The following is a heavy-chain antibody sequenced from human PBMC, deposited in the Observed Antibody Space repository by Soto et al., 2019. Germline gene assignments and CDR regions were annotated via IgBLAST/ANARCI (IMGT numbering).Heavy chain of an antibody. D-gene: IGHD2-15*01. CDR2: ISGSGGTT. J-gene: IGHJ4*02. Sequence: EVQLLESGGGLVQPGGSLRLSCAASGFIFSNYDMSWVRLAPGKGLEWVSVISGSGGTTYYADSVKSWFTISRDNSKNTLYLQMNSLRAEDTAVYFCAKRPQDCSGGSCYRNYFDYWGQGTLVTVSS. V-gene: IGHV3-23*01. CDR1: GFIFSNYD. CDR3: AKRPQDCSGGSCYRNYFDY.